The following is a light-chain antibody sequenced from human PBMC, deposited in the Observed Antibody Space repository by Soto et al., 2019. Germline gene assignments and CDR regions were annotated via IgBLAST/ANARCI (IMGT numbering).Light chain of an antibody. CDR2: DAS. CDR3: QQYDNLPWT. J-gene: IGKJ1*01. Sequence: DSQMTQSPSTRSSSVVDRFTITCRASQSISSWLAWYQQKPGKAPKLLIYDASNLETGVPSRFSGSGSGTDFTFTISSLQPEDIATYYCQQYDNLPWTFGQGTKVDIK. CDR1: QSISSW. V-gene: IGKV1-33*01.